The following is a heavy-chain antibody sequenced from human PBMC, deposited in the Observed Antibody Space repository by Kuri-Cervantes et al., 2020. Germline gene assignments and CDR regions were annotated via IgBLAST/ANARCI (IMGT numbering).Heavy chain of an antibody. CDR2: IIPIFGTA. D-gene: IGHD5-24*01. CDR1: GGTFASYT. V-gene: IGHV1-69*13. Sequence: SVKVSCKTSGGTFASYTFSWVRQAPGQGLEWVGGIIPIFGTANYAQRFQGRVAITADQSTSTAYMELSSLRSDDTAVYYCARDQMATSYSYFDLWGRGTLVTVSS. CDR3: ARDQMATSYSYFDL. J-gene: IGHJ2*01.